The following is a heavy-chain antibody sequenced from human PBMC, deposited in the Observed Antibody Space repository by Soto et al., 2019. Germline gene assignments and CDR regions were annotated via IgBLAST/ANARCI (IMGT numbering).Heavy chain of an antibody. Sequence: SVKVSCKASGCTFTSSAVQWVRQARGQRLEWIGWIGVGSGNRHYAQKFQERVTITRDMSTNTAYMELSSLRSEDTAVYYCAALGVNFDHWGQGTLVTVSS. V-gene: IGHV1-58*01. CDR3: AALGVNFDH. CDR1: GCTFTSSA. J-gene: IGHJ4*02. D-gene: IGHD2-8*01. CDR2: IGVGSGNR.